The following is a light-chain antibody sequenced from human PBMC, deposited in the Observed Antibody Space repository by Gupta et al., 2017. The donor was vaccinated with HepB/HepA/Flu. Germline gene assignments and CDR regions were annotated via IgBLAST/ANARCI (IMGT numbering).Light chain of an antibody. CDR2: NDD. CDR1: SSNIEAKT. V-gene: IGLV1-44*01. Sequence: QSLLTQPPSESGTAGQRVIISCFGRSSNIEAKTVSWYKHFPGVAPKLLIVNDDERPSGVPERISASKSGTSASLAIGGLQSEDEGVYYCASWDDSVSGPVFGGGTKLTVL. J-gene: IGLJ3*02. CDR3: ASWDDSVSGPV.